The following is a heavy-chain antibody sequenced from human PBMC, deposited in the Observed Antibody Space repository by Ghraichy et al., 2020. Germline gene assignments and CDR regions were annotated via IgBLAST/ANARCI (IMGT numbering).Heavy chain of an antibody. J-gene: IGHJ5*02. Sequence: GGSLRLSCAASGFTFSSYSMNWVRQAPGKGLEWVSSISSSSSYIYYADSVKGRFTISRDNAKNSLYLQMTSLRAEDTAVYYCARTSDYEFVRFDPWGQGTLVTVSS. CDR2: ISSSSSYI. D-gene: IGHD5-12*01. V-gene: IGHV3-21*01. CDR1: GFTFSSYS. CDR3: ARTSDYEFVRFDP.